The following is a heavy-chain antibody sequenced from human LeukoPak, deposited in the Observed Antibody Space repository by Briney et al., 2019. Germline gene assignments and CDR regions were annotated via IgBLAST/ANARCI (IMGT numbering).Heavy chain of an antibody. Sequence: PGGSLRLSCAASGFIFSSYAMGWVRLAPGKGLEWVSAISGSGGSTYSADSVKGRFTISRDNARNTLSLQMNSLTIEDTAVYYCVVVVEPPDSDGFDVWGQGTMITVSS. J-gene: IGHJ3*01. CDR1: GFIFSSYA. CDR2: ISGSGGST. CDR3: VVVVEPPDSDGFDV. D-gene: IGHD1-14*01. V-gene: IGHV3-23*01.